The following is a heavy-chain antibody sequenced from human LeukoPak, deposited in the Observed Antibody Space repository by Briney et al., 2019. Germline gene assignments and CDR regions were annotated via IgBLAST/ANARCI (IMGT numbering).Heavy chain of an antibody. CDR3: ARSTSIAADFDY. CDR2: ISGSSSYI. CDR1: GFTFSSYS. D-gene: IGHD6-25*01. J-gene: IGHJ4*02. Sequence: PGGSLRLSCAASGFTFSSYSLNWVRQAPGKGLEWVSSISGSSSYIYYADSVKGRFTISRDNAKNSLYLQMNSLRAEDTAVYYCARSTSIAADFDYWGQGTLVTVSS. V-gene: IGHV3-21*01.